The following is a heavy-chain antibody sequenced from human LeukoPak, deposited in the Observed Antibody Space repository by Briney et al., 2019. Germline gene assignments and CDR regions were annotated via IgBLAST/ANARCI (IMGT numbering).Heavy chain of an antibody. CDR1: VVTFREYY. J-gene: IGHJ6*03. D-gene: IGHD6-19*01. CDR2: INNSGSA. V-gene: IGHV4-34*01. Sequence: ETLSLTSVVYVVTFREYYCSSVPQPPRKGLERVWGINNSGSAMYNPSFKCRVNMSIHTSNNSFSLNLSPVTAADTPVYYCARGQGTRAGRRWPYQYYYYIDVWGKGTTVTVSS. CDR3: ARGQGTRAGRRWPYQYYYYIDV.